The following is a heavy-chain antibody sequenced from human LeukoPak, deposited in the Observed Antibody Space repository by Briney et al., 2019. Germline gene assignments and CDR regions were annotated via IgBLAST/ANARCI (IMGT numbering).Heavy chain of an antibody. J-gene: IGHJ5*02. CDR2: INHSGST. D-gene: IGHD1-26*01. CDR3: ATSAVGATSWFDP. CDR1: GGSFSGYY. V-gene: IGHV4-34*01. Sequence: PSETLSLTCAVYGGSFSGYYWSWIRQPPGKGLEWIGEINHSGSTNYNPSLKSRVTISVDTSKNRFSLKLSSVTAADTAVYYCATSAVGATSWFDPWGQGTLVTVSS.